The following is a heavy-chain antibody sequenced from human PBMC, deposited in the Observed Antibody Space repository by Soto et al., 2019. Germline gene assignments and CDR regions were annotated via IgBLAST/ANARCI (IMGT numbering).Heavy chain of an antibody. J-gene: IGHJ6*02. V-gene: IGHV4-39*01. CDR2: IYYGLST. CDR3: ARLMDDGSGSYYNSGAYYDYSGMDV. Sequence: QLQLQESGPGLVKPSETLSLTCTVSGGSISSSSYYWGWIRQPPGKGLERMGSIYYGLSTYYNPSLTGRVTISVDAPTDQCSLNMRSVNAANTAVYYCARLMDDGSGSYYNSGAYYDYSGMDVWGQGTTVTVSS. CDR1: GGSISSSSYY. D-gene: IGHD3-10*01.